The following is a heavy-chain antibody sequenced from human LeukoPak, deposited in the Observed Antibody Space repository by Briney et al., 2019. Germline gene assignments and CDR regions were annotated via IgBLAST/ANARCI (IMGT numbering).Heavy chain of an antibody. D-gene: IGHD2-21*02. CDR2: INPNSGGT. J-gene: IGHJ1*01. CDR3: ARDSIPRSIVVVTATLFQH. V-gene: IGHV1-2*02. CDR1: GYTFTGYY. Sequence: ASVKVSCKASGYTFTGYYMHWVRQAPGQGLEWMGWINPNSGGTNYAQKSQGKVTMTRDTSISTAYMELSRLRSDDTAVYYCARDSIPRSIVVVTATLFQHWGQGTLVTVSS.